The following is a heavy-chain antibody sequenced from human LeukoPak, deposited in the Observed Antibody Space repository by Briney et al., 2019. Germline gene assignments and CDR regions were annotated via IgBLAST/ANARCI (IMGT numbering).Heavy chain of an antibody. D-gene: IGHD6-19*01. J-gene: IGHJ4*02. CDR1: GFTFSGYE. CDR2: ISSSGSKI. CDR3: ARVFGGAVADY. Sequence: PGGSLRPSCAASGFTFSGYEMNWVRQAPGKGLKWVSYISSSGSKIYYADSVKGRFTISRDNAKNSLDLQMNSLRAEDTAVYYCARVFGGAVADYWGQGTLVTVSS. V-gene: IGHV3-48*03.